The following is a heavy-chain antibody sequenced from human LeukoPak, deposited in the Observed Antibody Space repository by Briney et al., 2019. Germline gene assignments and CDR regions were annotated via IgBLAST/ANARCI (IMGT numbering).Heavy chain of an antibody. CDR3: ARESGSYSRIEF. V-gene: IGHV4-4*07. Sequence: PSETLSLTCSVSGDSIRSYYWSWIRQPAGKGLEWIGCIYSSGSTNYNPSLKSRGTMSVDTSKNQFSLKLTSVTAADTAVYFCARESGSYSRIEFWGQGTLVTVSS. J-gene: IGHJ4*02. CDR1: GDSIRSYY. D-gene: IGHD1-26*01. CDR2: IYSSGST.